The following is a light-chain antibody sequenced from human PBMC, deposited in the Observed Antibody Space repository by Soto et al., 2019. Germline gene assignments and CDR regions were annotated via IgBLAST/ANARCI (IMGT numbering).Light chain of an antibody. CDR1: QSLGGS. CDR3: QQYATSPPRT. J-gene: IGKJ1*01. Sequence: EIVMTQSPATLSVSPGERATLSCRASQSLGGSLAWYQQKPGQAPRLLIYGASSRATGIPDRFSGSGSGTDFTLTISRLETEDFGVYYCQQYATSPPRTFGQGTKVDIK. CDR2: GAS. V-gene: IGKV3-20*01.